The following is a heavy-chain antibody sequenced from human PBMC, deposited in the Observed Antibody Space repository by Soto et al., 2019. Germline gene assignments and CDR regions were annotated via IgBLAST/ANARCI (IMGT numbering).Heavy chain of an antibody. CDR1: GYSFTRYG. J-gene: IGHJ6*02. D-gene: IGHD3-16*01. Sequence: QVHLVQSGAEVKNPGASVKVSCKASGYSFTRYGIGWARQSPGQGLEWMGWINAYNGNTTYAQNLPGRLHLTTDTSTTTAYRELRSLRSNDTAIYYCAMVDVYVTPSPQDVWGQGTTVTVAS. CDR2: INAYNGNT. CDR3: AMVDVYVTPSPQDV. V-gene: IGHV1-18*01.